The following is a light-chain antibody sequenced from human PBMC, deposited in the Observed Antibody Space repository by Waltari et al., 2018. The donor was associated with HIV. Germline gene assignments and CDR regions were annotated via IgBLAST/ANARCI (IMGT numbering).Light chain of an antibody. CDR3: QSYDNRLSYVV. V-gene: IGLV1-44*01. CDR2: SNV. Sequence: QSVLTQPPSASGAPGQSVTISCSGSNSNIGSNTVNWYHQLPGAAPKLLIHSNVNRPSGVPDRFSGSRSGTSASLAITGLLAEDESEYYCQSYDNRLSYVVFGGGTKLTVL. J-gene: IGLJ2*01. CDR1: NSNIGSNT.